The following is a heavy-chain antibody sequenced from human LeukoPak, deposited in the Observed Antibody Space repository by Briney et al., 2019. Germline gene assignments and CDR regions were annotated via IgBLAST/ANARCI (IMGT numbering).Heavy chain of an antibody. V-gene: IGHV3-48*01. J-gene: IGHJ3*02. Sequence: GGSLRLSCAASGFTLSSYSMNWVRQAPGKGLEWVSYISSSSSTIYYADSVKGRFTISRDNAKNSLYLQMNSLRAEDTAVYYCARDRGDYDAFDIWGQGTMVTVSS. D-gene: IGHD4-17*01. CDR1: GFTLSSYS. CDR3: ARDRGDYDAFDI. CDR2: ISSSSSTI.